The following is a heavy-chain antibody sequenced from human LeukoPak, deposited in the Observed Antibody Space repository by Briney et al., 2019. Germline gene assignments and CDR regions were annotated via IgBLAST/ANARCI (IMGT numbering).Heavy chain of an antibody. Sequence: GGSLRLSCAASGFTFISYWMTWVRQAPGKGLEWVAHIKNDGSEKYYVDSVKGRFTISRDNAKNSLYLQMNSLRVEDTAVYYCARDPASAVPIDYLGQGTLVTVSS. CDR2: IKNDGSEK. V-gene: IGHV3-7*01. CDR1: GFTFISYW. CDR3: ARDPASAVPIDY. D-gene: IGHD2-2*01. J-gene: IGHJ4*02.